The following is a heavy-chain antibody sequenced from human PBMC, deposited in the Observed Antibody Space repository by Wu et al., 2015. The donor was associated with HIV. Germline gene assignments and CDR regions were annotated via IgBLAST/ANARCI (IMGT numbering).Heavy chain of an antibody. CDR2: IIPLFGTA. CDR3: ARGFSSTWYDYFDL. J-gene: IGHJ4*02. V-gene: IGHV1-69*01. Sequence: QVQLVQSGAEVKKPGASVKVSCKASGGSFNSYAINWVRLAPGQGLEWTGGIIPLFGTATYAPRFQGRATITSDESTSTAYMEVTGLTYEDTAIYYCARGFSSTWYDYFDLWGQGTLVTVSS. CDR1: GGSFNSYA. D-gene: IGHD6-13*01.